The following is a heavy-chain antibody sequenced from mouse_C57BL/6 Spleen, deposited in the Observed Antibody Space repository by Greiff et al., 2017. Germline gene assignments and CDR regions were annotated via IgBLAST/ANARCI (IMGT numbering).Heavy chain of an antibody. D-gene: IGHD1-1*01. V-gene: IGHV1-64*01. Sequence: QVQLQQPGAELVKPGASVKLSCKASGYTFTSYWMHWVKQRPGQGLEWIGMIHPNSGSTNYNEKFKSKATLTVDKSSSTAYMQLSSLTSEDSAVYYCASPTVVATGYCDVWGTGTTVTVSS. CDR2: IHPNSGST. CDR1: GYTFTSYW. CDR3: ASPTVVATGYCDV. J-gene: IGHJ1*03.